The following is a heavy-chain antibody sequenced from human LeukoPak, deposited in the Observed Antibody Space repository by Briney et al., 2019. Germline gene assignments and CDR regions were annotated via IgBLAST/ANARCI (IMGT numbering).Heavy chain of an antibody. CDR1: GGSISSYY. D-gene: IGHD3-22*01. Sequence: SETLSLTCTVSGGSISSYYWSWIRQPPGKGLEWIGYIYYSGSTNYNPSLKSRVTISVDTSKNQFSLKLSSVTAADTAVYYCARVGPYDSSGSIGFDDWGQGTLVTVSS. V-gene: IGHV4-59*01. CDR3: ARVGPYDSSGSIGFDD. J-gene: IGHJ4*02. CDR2: IYYSGST.